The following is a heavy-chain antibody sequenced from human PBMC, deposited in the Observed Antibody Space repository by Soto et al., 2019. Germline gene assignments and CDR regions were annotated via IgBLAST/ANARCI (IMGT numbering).Heavy chain of an antibody. CDR2: ISYDGSNK. CDR1: GFTFSSYG. Sequence: GGSLRLSCAASGFTFSSYGMHWVRQAPGKGLEWVAVISYDGSNKYYADSVKGRFTISRDNSKNTLYLQMNSLRAEDTAVYYCAKDQYGWLGEGPFDYGGQGTLVTVSS. J-gene: IGHJ4*02. CDR3: AKDQYGWLGEGPFDY. V-gene: IGHV3-30*18. D-gene: IGHD6-19*01.